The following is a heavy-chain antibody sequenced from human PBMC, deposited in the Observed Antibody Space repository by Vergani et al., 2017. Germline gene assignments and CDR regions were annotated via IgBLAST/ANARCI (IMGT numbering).Heavy chain of an antibody. CDR1: GYTFTRYA. Sequence: QVQLVQSGAEVKKPGASVKVSCKASGYTFTRYAMHWVRQAPGQRLEWMGWINAGNGNTKYSQKFQGRVTITRDTSASTAYMELSSLRSEDTAVYYCAREGFYDYVWGSDRLRGGYYFDYWGQGTLVTVSS. J-gene: IGHJ4*02. CDR3: AREGFYDYVWGSDRLRGGYYFDY. V-gene: IGHV1-3*01. D-gene: IGHD3-16*02. CDR2: INAGNGNT.